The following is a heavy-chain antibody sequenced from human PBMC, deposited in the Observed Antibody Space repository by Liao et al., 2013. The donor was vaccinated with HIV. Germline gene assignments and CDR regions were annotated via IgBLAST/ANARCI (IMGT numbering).Heavy chain of an antibody. V-gene: IGHV4-61*02. CDR3: ARSGGPGYYDSSGYKGYYYYIDV. J-gene: IGHJ6*03. Sequence: QVRLQESGPGLAKPSQTLSLTCTVSGDSIGSGNYYWSWIRQAAGKGLEWIGRIHTGGSANYNPSLKSRVTMSVDTSENQFSLKLSSVTAADTAVYYCARSGGPGYYDSSGYKGYYYYIDVWGKGTTVTVSS. D-gene: IGHD3-22*01. CDR1: GDSIGSGNYY. CDR2: IHTGGSA.